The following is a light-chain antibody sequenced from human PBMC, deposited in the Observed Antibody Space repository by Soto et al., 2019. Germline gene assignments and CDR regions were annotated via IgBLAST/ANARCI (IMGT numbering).Light chain of an antibody. CDR1: QSVSSY. Sequence: EIVLTQSPATLSLSPGERATLSCRASQSVSSYLAWYQQKPGQAPRLLIYDASNRATGIPARFSGSGSGPHITLTISSLEPEDFAVYYCQQRSKWPLTFGGGTKVEIK. V-gene: IGKV3-11*01. J-gene: IGKJ4*01. CDR2: DAS. CDR3: QQRSKWPLT.